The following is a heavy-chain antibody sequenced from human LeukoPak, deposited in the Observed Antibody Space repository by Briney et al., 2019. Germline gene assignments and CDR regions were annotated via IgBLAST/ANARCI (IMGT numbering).Heavy chain of an antibody. CDR2: ITSTSGYI. V-gene: IGHV3-21*01. J-gene: IGHJ4*02. Sequence: GGSLRLSCAASGFAFSTYSMNWVRQAPGKGLEWVSSITSTSGYIYYAESVKGRFSISRDNAKNSLYLQMNSLRADDKAVYYCARVGGGSHYFDYWGQGTLATVSS. D-gene: IGHD1-26*01. CDR3: ARVGGGSHYFDY. CDR1: GFAFSTYS.